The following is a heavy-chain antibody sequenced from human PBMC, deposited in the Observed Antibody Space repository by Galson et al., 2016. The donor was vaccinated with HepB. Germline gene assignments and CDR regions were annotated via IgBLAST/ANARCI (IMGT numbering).Heavy chain of an antibody. CDR1: GDSVSNNSAA. CDR3: SRDESALSRRYFYYYGMDV. J-gene: IGHJ6*02. V-gene: IGHV6-1*01. D-gene: IGHD3-16*01. Sequence: CAISGDSVSNNSAAWNWIRQSPSRGLEWLGRAFYRSKWNINYAVSVKSRLIINPDTSKNQFTLQLNSVTPEDTVVYYCSRDESALSRRYFYYYGMDVWGQGSTVTVSS. CDR2: AFYRSKWNI.